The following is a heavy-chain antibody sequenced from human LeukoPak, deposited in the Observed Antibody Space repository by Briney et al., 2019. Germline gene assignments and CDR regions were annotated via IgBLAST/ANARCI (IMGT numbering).Heavy chain of an antibody. V-gene: IGHV4-4*07. D-gene: IGHD6-13*01. Sequence: SETLSLTCTVSGDSINGYHWTGLRRPAGKGLEWIGRLYTRGSPNYNPSLSSRVTMSLDATKNHFSLNLRSVTAADTAVYYCARGVAAAGIHYWGRGTLVTVSS. CDR2: LYTRGSP. CDR1: GDSINGYH. CDR3: ARGVAAAGIHY. J-gene: IGHJ4*02.